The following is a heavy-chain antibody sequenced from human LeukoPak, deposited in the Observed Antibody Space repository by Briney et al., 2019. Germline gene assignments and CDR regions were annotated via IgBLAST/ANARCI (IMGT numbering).Heavy chain of an antibody. V-gene: IGHV4-30-4*01. CDR1: GGSFSGYY. CDR3: ARDRYYDSSGYYSLFDY. J-gene: IGHJ4*02. CDR2: IYYSGST. Sequence: SETLSLTCAVYGGSFSGYYWSWIRQPPGKGLEWIGYIYYSGSTYYNPSLKSRVTISVDTSKNQFSLKLSSVTAADTAVYYCARDRYYDSSGYYSLFDYWGQGTLVTVSS. D-gene: IGHD3-22*01.